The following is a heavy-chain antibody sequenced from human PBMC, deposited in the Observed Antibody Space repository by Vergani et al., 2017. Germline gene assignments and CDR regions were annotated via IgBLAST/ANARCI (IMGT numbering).Heavy chain of an antibody. J-gene: IGHJ6*03. D-gene: IGHD3-3*01. Sequence: QVQLVQSGAEVKKPGSSVKVSCKASGGTFSSYAISWVRQAPGQGLEWMGGIIPIFGTANYAQKFQGRVTITADESTSTAYMELSTLRSEDTAVYYCARDRALDVWSGSHYYYYYMDVWGKGTTVTVSS. CDR1: GGTFSSYA. CDR3: ARDRALDVWSGSHYYYYYMDV. V-gene: IGHV1-69*12. CDR2: IIPIFGTA.